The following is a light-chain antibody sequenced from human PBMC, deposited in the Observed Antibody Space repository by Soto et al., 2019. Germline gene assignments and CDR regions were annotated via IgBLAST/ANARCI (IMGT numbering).Light chain of an antibody. J-gene: IGKJ1*01. CDR2: KAS. CDR1: QSINNW. Sequence: DIQITQSPSTLSASVGDRVTITCRASQSINNWLAWYQQKPGKAPNLLIYKASNLESGVPSRFSGSGSGTEFALTISSLQPDDFATYYCQQYNDYSWTFGQWPKVESK. CDR3: QQYNDYSWT. V-gene: IGKV1-5*03.